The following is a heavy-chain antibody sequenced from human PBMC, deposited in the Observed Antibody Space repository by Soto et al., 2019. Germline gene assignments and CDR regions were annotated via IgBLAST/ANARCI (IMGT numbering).Heavy chain of an antibody. V-gene: IGHV3-23*01. J-gene: IGHJ4*02. Sequence: PGGALRLSCTGSGVTLSSHALTWGRQAPGKGLEWVSGLSDSGGSTYYADSVKGRFTISRDNSMNTLYLQMNTLRAEDTAVYYCAKVSSSWYSGFFDLWGQGTLVTVSS. D-gene: IGHD6-13*01. CDR1: GVTLSSHA. CDR3: AKVSSSWYSGFFDL. CDR2: LSDSGGST.